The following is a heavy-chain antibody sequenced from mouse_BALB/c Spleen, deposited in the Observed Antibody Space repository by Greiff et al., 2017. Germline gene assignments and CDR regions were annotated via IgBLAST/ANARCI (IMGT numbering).Heavy chain of an antibody. D-gene: IGHD1-1*01. Sequence: EVQRVESGGGLVKPGGSLKLSCAASGFTFRSYAMSWVRQTPEKRLEWVASLSSGGSTYYPDSVKGRFTISRDNARNILYLQMSSLRSEDTAMYYCARRGYGSKIYYAMDYWGQGTSVTVSS. V-gene: IGHV5-6-5*01. J-gene: IGHJ4*01. CDR2: LSSGGST. CDR1: GFTFRSYA. CDR3: ARRGYGSKIYYAMDY.